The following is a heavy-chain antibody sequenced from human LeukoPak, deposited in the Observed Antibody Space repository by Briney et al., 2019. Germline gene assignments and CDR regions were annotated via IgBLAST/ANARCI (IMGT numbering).Heavy chain of an antibody. CDR1: GGSISSTSYY. V-gene: IGHV4-39*01. Sequence: SETLSLTCSVSGGSISSTSYYWGWIRQPPGKGLEWIGSLFYSGSIYYNPSLQSRLTISVDTSKNQFSLRLSSVTAADTAVYYCARRVYCTGGACRNWYFDLWGRGTLVTISS. J-gene: IGHJ2*01. D-gene: IGHD2-8*02. CDR2: LFYSGSI. CDR3: ARRVYCTGGACRNWYFDL.